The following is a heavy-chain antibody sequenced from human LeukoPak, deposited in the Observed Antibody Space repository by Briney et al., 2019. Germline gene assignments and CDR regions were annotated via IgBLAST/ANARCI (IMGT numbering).Heavy chain of an antibody. CDR2: IYYSGNT. CDR1: GVSISSSNSY. D-gene: IGHD3/OR15-3a*01. V-gene: IGHV4-39*01. Sequence: SETMSLTCTVSGVSISSSNSYWGWIRQPPGKGLEWIGSIYYSGNTYYNASLKSQVSISIDTSKNQFSLRLTSVTAADTAVYYCARQTGSGLFILPGGQGTLVTVSS. CDR3: ARQTGSGLFILP. J-gene: IGHJ4*02.